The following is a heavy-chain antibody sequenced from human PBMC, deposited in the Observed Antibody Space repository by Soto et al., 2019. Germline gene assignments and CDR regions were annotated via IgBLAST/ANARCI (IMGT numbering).Heavy chain of an antibody. Sequence: SETLSLTCTVSGGSISSYYWSWIRQPPGKGLEWIGYIYYSGSTNYNPSLKSRVTISVDTSKNQFSLKLSSVTAADTAVYYCARDSGGPRLAPLRYNWFDPWGQGTLVTVSA. V-gene: IGHV4-59*01. CDR1: GGSISSYY. J-gene: IGHJ5*02. CDR2: IYYSGST. D-gene: IGHD1-26*01. CDR3: ARDSGGPRLAPLRYNWFDP.